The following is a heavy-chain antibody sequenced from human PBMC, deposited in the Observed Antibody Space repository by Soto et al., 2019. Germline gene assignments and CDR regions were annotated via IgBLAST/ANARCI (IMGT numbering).Heavy chain of an antibody. Sequence: QITLNESGPTQVKPRQTLTLTCTFSGFSLTTSGVGVGWIRQSPGKAPEWLALIYWDDDKRYSPSLKSRLTITKDTSKNRVFLTIANLDPADTATYYCAHRVLRTVFGLVTTTAIYFDFWGQGTPVAVSS. J-gene: IGHJ4*02. V-gene: IGHV2-5*02. D-gene: IGHD3-3*01. CDR3: AHRVLRTVFGLVTTTAIYFDF. CDR2: IYWDDDK. CDR1: GFSLTTSGVG.